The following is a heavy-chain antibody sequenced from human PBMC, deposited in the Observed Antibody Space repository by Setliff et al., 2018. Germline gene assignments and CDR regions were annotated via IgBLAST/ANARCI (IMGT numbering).Heavy chain of an antibody. CDR3: VLGGASQFLGLGLGPQYPFDI. CDR2: INDDGSTT. D-gene: IGHD3-3*01. J-gene: IGHJ3*02. V-gene: IGHV3-74*01. CDR1: AFTFSSYW. Sequence: PGGSLRLSCAASAFTFSSYWMHWVRQAPGKGLVWVSHINDDGSTTNYADSVKGRFIISRDDAKSTLYLQMNSLRADDTAVYYCVLGGASQFLGLGLGPQYPFDIWGQGTMVTVSS.